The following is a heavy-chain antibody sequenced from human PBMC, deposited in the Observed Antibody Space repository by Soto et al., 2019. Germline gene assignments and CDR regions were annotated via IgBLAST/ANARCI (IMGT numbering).Heavy chain of an antibody. J-gene: IGHJ4*02. CDR1: GGSINSGGYC. CDR2: FSYGGST. CDR3: SRGILV. D-gene: IGHD5-18*01. Sequence: QVQLQESGPVLVKPSQTLSLTCTVSGGSINSGGYCWSWIRQHPGKGLHWIGCFSYGGSTSYNPSLQSRVTVSVDTSKNQFSLKLTSVTVADITVYYCSRGILVWGQGALITVSS. V-gene: IGHV4-31*03.